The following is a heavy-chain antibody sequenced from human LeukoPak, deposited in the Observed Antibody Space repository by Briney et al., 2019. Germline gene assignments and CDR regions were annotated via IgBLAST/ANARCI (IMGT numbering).Heavy chain of an antibody. D-gene: IGHD3-22*01. CDR3: AKDMNYYDSSGYYYGYFQH. Sequence: GGSLRLSCAASGFTFDDYAMHWVSQAPGKGLEWVSLISGDGGSTYYADSVKGRFTISRDNSKNSLYLQMNSLRTEDTALYYCAKDMNYYDSSGYYYGYFQHWGQGTLVTVSS. CDR1: GFTFDDYA. CDR2: ISGDGGST. V-gene: IGHV3-43*02. J-gene: IGHJ1*01.